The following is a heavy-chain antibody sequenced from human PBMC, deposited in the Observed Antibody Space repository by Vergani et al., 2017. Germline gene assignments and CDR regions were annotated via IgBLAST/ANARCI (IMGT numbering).Heavy chain of an antibody. J-gene: IGHJ5*02. D-gene: IGHD2-2*01. CDR2: ISAYNGNT. V-gene: IGHV1-18*01. CDR3: ARRYCSSTSCLNWFDP. Sequence: QVQLVQSGAEVKKPGASVKVSCKASGYTFTSYGISWVRQAPGQGLEWMGWISAYNGNTNYAQKFQGRVTITADESTGTAYMELSSLRSEDTAVYYCARRYCSSTSCLNWFDPWGQGTLVTVSS. CDR1: GYTFTSYG.